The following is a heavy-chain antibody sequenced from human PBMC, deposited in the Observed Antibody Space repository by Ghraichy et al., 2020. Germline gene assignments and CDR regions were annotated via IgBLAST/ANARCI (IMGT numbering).Heavy chain of an antibody. CDR1: GGTFSSYA. V-gene: IGHV1-69*13. CDR2: IIPIFGTA. Sequence: SVKVSCKASGGTFSSYAISWVRQAPGQGLEWMGGIIPIFGTANYAQKFQGRVTITADESTSTAYMELSSLRSEDTAVYYCARGNGDYVRYYYYGMDVWGQGTTVTVSS. D-gene: IGHD4-17*01. CDR3: ARGNGDYVRYYYYGMDV. J-gene: IGHJ6*02.